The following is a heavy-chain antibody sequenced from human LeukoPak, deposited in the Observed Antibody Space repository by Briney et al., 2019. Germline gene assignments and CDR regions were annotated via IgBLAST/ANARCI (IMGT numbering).Heavy chain of an antibody. V-gene: IGHV3-23*01. D-gene: IGHD6-19*01. J-gene: IGHJ4*02. CDR3: AKDSFWTSVAGTGFDY. CDR1: GFTFTSYA. CDR2: ISGSGGNT. Sequence: PGGSLRLSCAASGFTFTSYAMSWVRQAPGKGLEWLPTISGSGGNTYYADSVKGRFTISGDNSKNMLYLQMNSLRAEDTAVYYCAKDSFWTSVAGTGFDYWGQGTLVTVSS.